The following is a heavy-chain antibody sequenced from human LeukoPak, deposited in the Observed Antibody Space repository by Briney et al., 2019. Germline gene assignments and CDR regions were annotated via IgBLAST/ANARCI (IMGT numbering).Heavy chain of an antibody. J-gene: IGHJ4*02. CDR3: ARDRTVITMVRGVISLPSY. D-gene: IGHD3-10*01. V-gene: IGHV1-18*01. CDR1: GYTFTSYG. CDR2: ISAYNGNT. Sequence: ASVKVSCKASGYTFTSYGISWVRQAPGQGLEWMGWISAYNGNTNYAQKLQGRVTMTTDTSTSTAYMELRSLRSDDTAVYYCARDRTVITMVRGVISLPSYWGQGTLVTVSS.